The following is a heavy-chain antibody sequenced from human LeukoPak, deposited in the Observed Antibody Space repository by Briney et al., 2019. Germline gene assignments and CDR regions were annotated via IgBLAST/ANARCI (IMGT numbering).Heavy chain of an antibody. CDR2: IFYSGST. D-gene: IGHD2/OR15-2a*01. CDR1: GGSINTYY. J-gene: IGHJ4*02. V-gene: IGHV4-59*08. Sequence: SETLSLTCAVSGGSINTYYWSWIRQPPGKGLEWIGNIFYSGSTNYNPSLKSRVTISVDTSKNQFSLKLTSVTAADTAVYYCASFLRRGYYFDYWGQGTLVTVSS. CDR3: ASFLRRGYYFDY.